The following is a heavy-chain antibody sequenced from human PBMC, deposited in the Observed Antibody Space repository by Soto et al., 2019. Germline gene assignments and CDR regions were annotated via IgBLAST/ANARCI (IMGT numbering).Heavy chain of an antibody. J-gene: IGHJ4*02. V-gene: IGHV4-4*07. CDR3: ARGLGGIAAAFQDH. CDR2: IYTSGST. Sequence: QVQLQESGPGLVKPSETLSLTCTVSGGSISSYYWSWIRQPAGKGLERIGRIYTSGSTNYNPSLKSRVPMSVDTSKNQFSLKLSSVTAADKAVYYCARGLGGIAAAFQDHWGQGTLVTVSS. D-gene: IGHD6-13*01. CDR1: GGSISSYY.